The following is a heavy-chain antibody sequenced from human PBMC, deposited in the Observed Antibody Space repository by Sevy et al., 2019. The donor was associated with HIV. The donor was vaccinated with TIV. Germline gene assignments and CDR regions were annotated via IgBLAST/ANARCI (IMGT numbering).Heavy chain of an antibody. CDR1: EFTFSYYG. V-gene: IGHV3-33*03. CDR3: AKDTRDCSGGTCYSAPLYNWFDP. J-gene: IGHJ5*02. Sequence: GGSLRLSCVGSEFTFSYYGMHWVRQAPGKGLEWVAAIWYDGSNKYYAYSVKGRFTISKDNAKNTLYLQMNGLRAEDTAVYYCAKDTRDCSGGTCYSAPLYNWFDPWGQGTLVTVSS. CDR2: IWYDGSNK. D-gene: IGHD2-15*01.